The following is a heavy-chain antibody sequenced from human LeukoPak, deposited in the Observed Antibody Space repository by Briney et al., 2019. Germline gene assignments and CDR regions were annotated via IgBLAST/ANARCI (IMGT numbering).Heavy chain of an antibody. Sequence: GGSLRLSCAASGFIFSTYSMNWVRLAPGKGLEWVSSIGTSSSYIYYGDSVKGRFTISRDNAKNSLYLQMNSLRAEDTAVYYCARGGVWQAFWSGNSDYWGQGTLVTVSS. J-gene: IGHJ4*02. CDR3: ARGGVWQAFWSGNSDY. D-gene: IGHD3-3*01. CDR2: IGTSSSYI. CDR1: GFIFSTYS. V-gene: IGHV3-21*01.